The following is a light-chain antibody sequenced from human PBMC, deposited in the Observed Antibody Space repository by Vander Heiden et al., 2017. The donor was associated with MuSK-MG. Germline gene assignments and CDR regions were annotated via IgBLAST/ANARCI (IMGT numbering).Light chain of an antibody. CDR3: AEWDDSLNGVV. Sequence: QSVLTQPPSASGTPGQRVTISCSGSSSNIGSNTVNWYQQLPGTAPKLLIYRNNQRPSGVPDRFSGSKSGTSASLAISGLQSEDEADYYCAEWDDSLNGVVFGGGTKLTVL. CDR2: RNN. CDR1: SSNIGSNT. V-gene: IGLV1-44*01. J-gene: IGLJ3*02.